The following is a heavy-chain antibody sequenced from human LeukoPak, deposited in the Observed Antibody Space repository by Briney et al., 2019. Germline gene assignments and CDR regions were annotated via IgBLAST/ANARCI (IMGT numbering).Heavy chain of an antibody. J-gene: IGHJ4*02. D-gene: IGHD2-15*01. V-gene: IGHV3-66*01. CDR1: GFTVSSNY. Sequence: PGGSLRLSCAASGFTVSSNYMSWVRQAPGKGLEWVSVIYSGGSTYYTDSVKGRFTISRDNSKNTLYLQMHSLRAEDTAVYYCARSERYCSGGSCYDFDYWGQGTLVTVSS. CDR2: IYSGGST. CDR3: ARSERYCSGGSCYDFDY.